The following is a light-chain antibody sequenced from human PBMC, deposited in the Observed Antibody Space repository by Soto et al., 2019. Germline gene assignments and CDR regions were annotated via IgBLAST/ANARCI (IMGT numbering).Light chain of an antibody. CDR3: QQYGSSPL. V-gene: IGKV3-20*01. CDR2: GAS. J-gene: IGKJ3*01. Sequence: EIVLTQSPGTLSLSPGERATLSCRASQSVSSSYLAWYQHKPRQAPRLLIYGASSRATGIPDRFSGSGSGTDFTLTISRLEPEDFAVYYCQQYGSSPLFGPGTKVDIK. CDR1: QSVSSSY.